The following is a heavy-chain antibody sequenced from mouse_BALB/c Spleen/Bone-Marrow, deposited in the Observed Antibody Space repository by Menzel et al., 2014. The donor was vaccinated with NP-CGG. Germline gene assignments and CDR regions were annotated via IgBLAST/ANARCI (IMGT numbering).Heavy chain of an antibody. CDR3: ARDGNYYAMDC. Sequence: EVKLMESGGGLVKPGGSLKLSCAASGFTFSDYYMYWVRQTPEKRLEWVATISDGGSYTYYPDSVKGRFTISRDNAKNNLYLQMSSLKSEDTAMYYCARDGNYYAMDCWGQGTSVTVSS. CDR2: ISDGGSYT. J-gene: IGHJ4*01. D-gene: IGHD2-1*01. CDR1: GFTFSDYY. V-gene: IGHV5-4*02.